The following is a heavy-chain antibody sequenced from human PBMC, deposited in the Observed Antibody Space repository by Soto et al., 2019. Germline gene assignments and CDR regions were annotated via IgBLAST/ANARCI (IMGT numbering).Heavy chain of an antibody. CDR3: ARVAGHKNARFDT. D-gene: IGHD1-1*01. J-gene: IGHJ4*02. CDR2: SNPGSGVT. CDR1: GYYFTKYH. V-gene: IGHV1-2*02. Sequence: VASVKISCKASGYYFTKYHMHWERKAPGQGLEWMGWSNPGSGVTNQAQKFQGRVTMTRDTSITTTYMELNSLTSDDTAVYYCARVAGHKNARFDTWGQGALGTVSS.